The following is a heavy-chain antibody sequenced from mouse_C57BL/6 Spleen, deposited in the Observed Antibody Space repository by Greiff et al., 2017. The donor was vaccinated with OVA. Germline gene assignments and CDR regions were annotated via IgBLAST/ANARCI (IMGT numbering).Heavy chain of an antibody. V-gene: IGHV5-4*01. Sequence: DVHLVESGGGLVKPGGSLKLSCAASGFTFSSYAMSWVRQTPEKRLEWVATISDGGSYTYYPDNVKGRFTISRDNAKNNLYLQMSHLKSEDTAMYYCARDAPNWYYFDYWGQGTTLTVSS. CDR3: ARDAPNWYYFDY. CDR2: ISDGGSYT. CDR1: GFTFSSYA. J-gene: IGHJ2*01. D-gene: IGHD4-1*02.